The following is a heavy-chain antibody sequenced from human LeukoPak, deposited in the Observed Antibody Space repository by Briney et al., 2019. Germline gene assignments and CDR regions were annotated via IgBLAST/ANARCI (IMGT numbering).Heavy chain of an antibody. CDR1: GGSISSYY. CDR3: ARQGAVAATIDY. J-gene: IGHJ4*02. V-gene: IGHV4-59*08. D-gene: IGHD6-19*01. CDR2: IYYSGST. Sequence: SETLSLTCTVSGGSISSYYWSWIRQPPGEGLEWIGYIYYSGSTNYNPSLKSRVTISVDTSKNQFSLKLSSVTAADTAVYYCARQGAVAATIDYWGQGTLATVSS.